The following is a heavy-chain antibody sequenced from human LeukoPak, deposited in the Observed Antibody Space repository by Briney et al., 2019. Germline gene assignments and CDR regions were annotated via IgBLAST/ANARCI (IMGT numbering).Heavy chain of an antibody. CDR3: ARTPYSSSSVYDFDC. Sequence: PGGSLRLSCAASGFTFSTYTMNWVRQAPGKGLEWVSSITSRTSMYTTDSVRGRFTISRDNAENSLYLQMSSLRAEDTAVYYCARTPYSSSSVYDFDCWGQGTLVTVSS. CDR1: GFTFSTYT. J-gene: IGHJ4*02. V-gene: IGHV3-69-1*01. D-gene: IGHD6-6*01. CDR2: ITSRTSM.